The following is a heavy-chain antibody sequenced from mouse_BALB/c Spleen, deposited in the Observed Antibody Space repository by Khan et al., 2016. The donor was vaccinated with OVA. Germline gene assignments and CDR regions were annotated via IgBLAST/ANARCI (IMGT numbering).Heavy chain of an antibody. CDR1: GYSITSDYA. D-gene: IGHD1-1*01. CDR2: IKYSGST. Sequence: EVQLQESGPGLVKPSQSLSLTCTVTGYSITSDYAWNWIRQFPGNKLEWMGYIKYSGSTSYNPSLKSRISITRDTSKNQFFLQLHSVTTEDTATYYCARSGTTTPVVATDFDYWGQGTTLTVSS. J-gene: IGHJ2*01. CDR3: ARSGTTTPVVATDFDY. V-gene: IGHV3-2*02.